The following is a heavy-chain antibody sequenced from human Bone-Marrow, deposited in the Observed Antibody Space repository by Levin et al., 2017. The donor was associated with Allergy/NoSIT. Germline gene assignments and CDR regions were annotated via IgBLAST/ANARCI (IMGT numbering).Heavy chain of an antibody. CDR3: ARDLPGDYYGMDV. Sequence: ASVKVSCKASGYTFTGQYFHWVRQAPGQGLEWMGRFNPNSGGTDYAQKFLGRVTMTRDTSISTAYMELSSLRYDDTAVYYCARDLPGDYYGMDVWGQGTTVTVSS. CDR1: GYTFTGQY. CDR2: FNPNSGGT. D-gene: IGHD1-14*01. J-gene: IGHJ6*02. V-gene: IGHV1-2*06.